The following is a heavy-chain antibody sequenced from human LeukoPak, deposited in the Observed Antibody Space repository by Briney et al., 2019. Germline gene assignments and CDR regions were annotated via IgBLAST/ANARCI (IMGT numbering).Heavy chain of an antibody. CDR2: ISFDGSNK. Sequence: GGSLRLSCAASGFTFSSYAMHGVRQAPGKGREGVAVISFDGSNKYYADSVKGRFTISRDNSKNTLYLQMNSLRAEDTAVYYCARGGQSTQVSPIAYWGQGTLVTVSS. V-gene: IGHV3-30-3*01. CDR1: GFTFSSYA. J-gene: IGHJ4*02. CDR3: ARGGQSTQVSPIAY. D-gene: IGHD3-16*01.